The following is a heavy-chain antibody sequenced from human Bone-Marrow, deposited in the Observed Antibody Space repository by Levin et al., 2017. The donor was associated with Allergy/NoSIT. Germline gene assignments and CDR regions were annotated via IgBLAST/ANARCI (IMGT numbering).Heavy chain of an antibody. Sequence: GESLKISCVGSQFTFSNYAVTWVRQTPGKGLEWVSAISGSGGTTYYADSVKGRFTISRDNSKNTLYLQMDSLRVDDTAVYYCGKAVDSSFPTEYHYSMDVWGQGITVTVSS. J-gene: IGHJ6*02. CDR2: ISGSGGTT. V-gene: IGHV3-23*01. CDR3: GKAVDSSFPTEYHYSMDV. CDR1: QFTFSNYA. D-gene: IGHD6-13*01.